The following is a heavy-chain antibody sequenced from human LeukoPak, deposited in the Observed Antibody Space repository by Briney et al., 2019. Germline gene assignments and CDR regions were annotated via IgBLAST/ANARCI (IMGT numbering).Heavy chain of an antibody. CDR1: GGSISSSSYY. Sequence: PSETLSLTCTVSGGSISSSSYYWGWIRQPPGKGLEWIGSIYYSGSTYYNPSLKSRVTISVDTSKNQFSLKLSSVTAADTAVYCCARRYYDSSGRDYWGQETLVTVSS. V-gene: IGHV4-39*07. CDR3: ARRYYDSSGRDY. D-gene: IGHD3-22*01. CDR2: IYYSGST. J-gene: IGHJ4*02.